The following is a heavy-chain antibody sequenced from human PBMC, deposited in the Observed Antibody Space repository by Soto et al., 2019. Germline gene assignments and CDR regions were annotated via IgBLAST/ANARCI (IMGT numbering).Heavy chain of an antibody. CDR3: ARAGSGSNRLYYYYGMDV. CDR2: INHSGST. Sequence: SETLSLTCAVYGGSFSGYYWSWIRQPPGKGLEWIGEINHSGSTNYNPSLKSRVTISVDTSKNQFSLKLRSVTAADTAVYYCARAGSGSNRLYYYYGMDVWGQGTTVTVSS. D-gene: IGHD3-16*02. J-gene: IGHJ6*02. CDR1: GGSFSGYY. V-gene: IGHV4-34*01.